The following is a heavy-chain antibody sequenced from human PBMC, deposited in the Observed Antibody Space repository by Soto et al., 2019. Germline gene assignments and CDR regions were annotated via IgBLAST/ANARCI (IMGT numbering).Heavy chain of an antibody. J-gene: IGHJ6*02. V-gene: IGHV3-23*01. CDR2: ISGIGDNT. CDR3: AKEGTILIGAPSDGMDV. D-gene: IGHD1-7*01. CDR1: GFRFSSYA. Sequence: EAQLLESGGGLVQPGGSLRLSCVASGFRFSSYAMNWVRQAPGQGLEWVSSISGIGDNTYYADSVKGRFAISRDNSKNTLYLQMNSLRAEDTALYYCAKEGTILIGAPSDGMDVWGQGTTVAVSS.